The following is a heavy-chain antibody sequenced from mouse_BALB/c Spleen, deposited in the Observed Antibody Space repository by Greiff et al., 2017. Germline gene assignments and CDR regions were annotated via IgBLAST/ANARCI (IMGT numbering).Heavy chain of an antibody. D-gene: IGHD2-4*01. CDR2: IWAGGST. CDR3: ARNDYGAY. J-gene: IGHJ3*01. Sequence: VKLVESGPGLVAPSQSLSITCTVSGFSLTSYGVHWVRQPPGKGLEWLGVIWAGGSTNYNSALMSRLSISKDNSKSQVFLKMNSLQTDDTAMYYCARNDYGAYWGQGTLVTVSA. V-gene: IGHV2-9*02. CDR1: GFSLTSYG.